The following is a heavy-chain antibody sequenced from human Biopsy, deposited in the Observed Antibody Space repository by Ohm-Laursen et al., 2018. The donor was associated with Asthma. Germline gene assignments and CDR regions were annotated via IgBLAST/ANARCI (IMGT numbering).Heavy chain of an antibody. Sequence: SLRLSCAASGFTFGNFWMSWGRQTPGKGLEWVATITGDGSQKFYVDSVTGRFTISRDNSKNSLYLQMNSLRAEDTAVYYCARTFHFWSPYHAEHYQLWGQGTLVTVS. CDR2: ITGDGSQK. CDR3: ARTFHFWSPYHAEHYQL. D-gene: IGHD3-3*02. CDR1: GFTFGNFW. J-gene: IGHJ1*01. V-gene: IGHV3-7*01.